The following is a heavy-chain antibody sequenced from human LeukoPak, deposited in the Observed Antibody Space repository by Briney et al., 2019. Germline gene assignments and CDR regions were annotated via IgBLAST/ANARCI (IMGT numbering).Heavy chain of an antibody. CDR1: GDTFSSYA. CDR3: AREMATIRDY. V-gene: IGHV1-69*13. J-gene: IGHJ4*02. Sequence: SVKVSCKASGDTFSSYAISWVRQAPGQGLEWMGGIIPIFGTANYAQNFQGRVTITADESTSTAYMDFSSLRSEDTAVYYCAREMATIRDYWGQGTLVTVSS. D-gene: IGHD5-24*01. CDR2: IIPIFGTA.